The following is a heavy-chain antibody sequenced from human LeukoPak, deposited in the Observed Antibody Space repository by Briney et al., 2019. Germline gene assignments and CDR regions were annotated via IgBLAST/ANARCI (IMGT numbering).Heavy chain of an antibody. Sequence: SETLSVTCAVYGGTFSGYYWPWSRQSPGKGLEWIGEINPCGSTYYNPSLKGRLTISRDTSKNQFSLRLSSMTAADTAVYYCARGRQEISTILVVMTGVSYYLDVWGIGTTVTVS. D-gene: IGHD3-22*01. CDR3: ARGRQEISTILVVMTGVSYYLDV. J-gene: IGHJ6*03. CDR2: INPCGST. V-gene: IGHV4-34*01. CDR1: GGTFSGYY.